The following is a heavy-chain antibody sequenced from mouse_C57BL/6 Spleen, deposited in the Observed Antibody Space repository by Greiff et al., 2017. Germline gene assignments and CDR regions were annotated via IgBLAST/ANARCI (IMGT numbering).Heavy chain of an antibody. V-gene: IGHV2-9-1*01. CDR3: ARNKNPYYSNSAYYFDY. Sequence: QVQLKESGPGLVAPSQSLSITCTVSGFSLTSYAISWVRQPPGKGLEWLGVIWTGGGTNYNSAPKSRLSISKDNSKIQVFLKMNSLHTDDTARYYCARNKNPYYSNSAYYFDYWGQGTTLTVSS. CDR2: IWTGGGT. D-gene: IGHD2-5*01. CDR1: GFSLTSYA. J-gene: IGHJ2*01.